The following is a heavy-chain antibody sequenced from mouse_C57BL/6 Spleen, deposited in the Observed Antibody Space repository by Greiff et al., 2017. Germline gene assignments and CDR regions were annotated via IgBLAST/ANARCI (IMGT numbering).Heavy chain of an antibody. V-gene: IGHV5-17*01. J-gene: IGHJ1*03. CDR2: ISSGSSTI. CDR3: ARGGLRRGDWYFDV. Sequence: DVMLVESGGGLVKPGGSLKLSCAASGFTFSDYGMHWVRQAPEKGLEWVAYISSGSSTIYYADTVKGRFTISRDNAKNTLFLQMTSLRSEDTAMYYCARGGLRRGDWYFDVWGTGTTVTVSS. CDR1: GFTFSDYG. D-gene: IGHD2-4*01.